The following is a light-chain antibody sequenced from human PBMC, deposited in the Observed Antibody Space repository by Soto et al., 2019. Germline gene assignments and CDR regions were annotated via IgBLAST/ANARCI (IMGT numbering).Light chain of an antibody. CDR2: EVN. Sequence: QSVLTQPPSASGSHGQSVAISCTGTSRDVGASDYVSWYQQHSGKAPKLLLYEVNKRPSGVPDRFSGSKSGNTDSLTVSALQADEEADYYCRSHSGASNVLVTGTKVTVL. CDR1: SRDVGASDY. V-gene: IGLV2-8*01. J-gene: IGLJ1*01. CDR3: RSHSGASNV.